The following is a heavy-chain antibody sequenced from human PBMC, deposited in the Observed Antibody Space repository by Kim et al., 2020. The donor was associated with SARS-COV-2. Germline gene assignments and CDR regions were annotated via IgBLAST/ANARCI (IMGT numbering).Heavy chain of an antibody. J-gene: IGHJ4*02. CDR3: ARAPRERWLVYFDY. D-gene: IGHD6-19*01. Sequence: SETLSLTCTVSGGSISSYYWSWIRQPPGKGLEWIGYIYYSGSTNYNPSLKSRVTISVDTSKNQFSLKLSSVTAADTAVYYCARAPRERWLVYFDYWGQGTLVTVSS. CDR1: GGSISSYY. CDR2: IYYSGST. V-gene: IGHV4-59*01.